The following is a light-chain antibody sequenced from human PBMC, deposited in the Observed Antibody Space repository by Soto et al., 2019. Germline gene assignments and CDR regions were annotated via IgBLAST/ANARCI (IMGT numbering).Light chain of an antibody. CDR3: MQVIQSTIT. J-gene: IGKJ5*01. V-gene: IGKV2-28*01. CDR1: ESLLHSQVYHY. CDR2: LTS. Sequence: EIVITQTSLSLPVTXXEPASISCRSSESLLHSQVYHYLDGYLQKPGQSPQXXIYLTSNRASGVPDRFSGRGSGTDFTLKISRVEAEDVGVYYCMQVIQSTITFGLGTRLDIK.